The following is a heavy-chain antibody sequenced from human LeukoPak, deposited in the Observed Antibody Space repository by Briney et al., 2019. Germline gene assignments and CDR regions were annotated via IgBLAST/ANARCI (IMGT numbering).Heavy chain of an antibody. D-gene: IGHD1-26*01. CDR1: GGSISSSSYY. CDR3: ARGKEGGPGDY. V-gene: IGHV4-39*07. Sequence: SETLSLTCTVSGGSISSSSYYWGWIRQPPGKGLEWIGSIYYSGSTYYNPSLKSRVTISVDTSKNQFSLKLSSVTAADTAVYYCARGKEGGPGDYWGQGTLVTVSS. J-gene: IGHJ4*02. CDR2: IYYSGST.